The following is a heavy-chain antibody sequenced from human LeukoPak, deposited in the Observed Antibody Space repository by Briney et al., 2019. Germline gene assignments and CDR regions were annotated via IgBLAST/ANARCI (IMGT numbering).Heavy chain of an antibody. Sequence: SVKVSCKASGGTFSSYAISWVRQAPGQGLEWMGGIIPIFGTANYAQKFQGRVTITADESTSTAYMELSSLRSEDTAVYYCARMGDSSLSEMENWFDPWGQGTLVTVSS. J-gene: IGHJ5*02. V-gene: IGHV1-69*13. CDR3: ARMGDSSLSEMENWFDP. CDR1: GGTFSSYA. CDR2: IIPIFGTA. D-gene: IGHD6-6*01.